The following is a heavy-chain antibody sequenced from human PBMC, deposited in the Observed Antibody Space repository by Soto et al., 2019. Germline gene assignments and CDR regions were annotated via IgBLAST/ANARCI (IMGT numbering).Heavy chain of an antibody. CDR2: IWFDGSKK. J-gene: IGHJ6*03. D-gene: IGHD4-17*01. V-gene: IGHV3-33*01. Sequence: QVQVVESGGGVVQPGRSLTLSCAASGFTFRSFGMHWVRQAPGKGLEWVAIIWFDGSKKYYADSVKGRFTVSRDNSKRTLYLAMTDLRAEDTAVYYCVRDALQMYGDYGVPNDHFYYYYMDVWGKGTTVTVSS. CDR3: VRDALQMYGDYGVPNDHFYYYYMDV. CDR1: GFTFRSFG.